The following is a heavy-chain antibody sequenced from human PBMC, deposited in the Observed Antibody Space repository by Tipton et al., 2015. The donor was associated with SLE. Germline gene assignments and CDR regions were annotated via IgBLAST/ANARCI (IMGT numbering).Heavy chain of an antibody. CDR3: AGDGGSSWSLDAFDT. J-gene: IGHJ3*02. CDR2: VYSSGTT. Sequence: TLSLTCTVSGASISSGSYYWNWIRQPAGKGLEWIGRVYSSGTTNYNSSLKSRVTISVDTSKNQFSLKLSSVTAADTAVYYCAGDGGSSWSLDAFDTWGQGTMVTVSS. CDR1: GASISSGSYY. V-gene: IGHV4-61*02. D-gene: IGHD6-13*01.